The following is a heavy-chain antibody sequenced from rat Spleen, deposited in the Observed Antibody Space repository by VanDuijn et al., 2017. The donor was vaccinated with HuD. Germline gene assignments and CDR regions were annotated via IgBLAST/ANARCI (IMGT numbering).Heavy chain of an antibody. Sequence: EVQLVESGGGLVQPGRFLKLSCAASGFTFSDYGMAWVRQAPTKGLEWVATISYDGRRIYYRDSVKGRFTISRDNAKSSLYLQMDSLRSEDTATYYCARAGYLRDWYFDFWGPGTMVTVSS. D-gene: IGHD2-2*01. CDR1: GFTFSDYG. CDR2: ISYDGRRI. CDR3: ARAGYLRDWYFDF. J-gene: IGHJ1*01. V-gene: IGHV5-29*01.